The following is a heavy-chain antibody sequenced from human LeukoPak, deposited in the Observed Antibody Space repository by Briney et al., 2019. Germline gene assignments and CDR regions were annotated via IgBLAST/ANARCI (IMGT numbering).Heavy chain of an antibody. CDR2: INPSGGST. CDR1: GYTFTSYY. Sequence: ASVKVSCKASGYTFTSYYMHWVRQAPGQGLEWMGIINPSGGSTSYAQKFQGRVTMTRDTSTSTVYMELSNLRSEDTAVYYCARGDSSSWYYYYGMDVWGQGTTVTVSS. V-gene: IGHV1-46*01. D-gene: IGHD6-13*01. CDR3: ARGDSSSWYYYYGMDV. J-gene: IGHJ6*02.